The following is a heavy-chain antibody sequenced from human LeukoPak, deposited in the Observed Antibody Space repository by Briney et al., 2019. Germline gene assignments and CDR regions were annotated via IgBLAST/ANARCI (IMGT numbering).Heavy chain of an antibody. J-gene: IGHJ4*02. V-gene: IGHV5-51*01. D-gene: IGHD1-26*01. CDR3: ASRTGSYYPFDS. CDR1: GSSFSNYY. Sequence: GESLQISCKGSGSSFSNYYIDWVRQLPGKGLEWMGVMYPGGSDIRYSPSFQGQVTISADKSIDTAYLQWSSLKASDSAMYYCASRTGSYYPFDSWGQGTLVTVSS. CDR2: MYPGGSDI.